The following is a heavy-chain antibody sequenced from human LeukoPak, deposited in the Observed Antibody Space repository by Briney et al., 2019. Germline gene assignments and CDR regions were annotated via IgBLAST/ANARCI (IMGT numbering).Heavy chain of an antibody. J-gene: IGHJ4*02. V-gene: IGHV4-34*01. Sequence: KPSETLSLTCAVYGGSFSGYYWSWIRQPPGKGLEWIGEINHSGSTNYNPSLKSRVTISVDTSKNQFSLKLSSVTAADTAAYYCARGSSTYYDFWSGYFRDPTHFDYWGQGTLVTVSS. CDR2: INHSGST. CDR1: GGSFSGYY. D-gene: IGHD3-3*01. CDR3: ARGSSTYYDFWSGYFRDPTHFDY.